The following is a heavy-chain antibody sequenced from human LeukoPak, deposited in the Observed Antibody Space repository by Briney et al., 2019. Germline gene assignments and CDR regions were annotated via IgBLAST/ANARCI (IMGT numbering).Heavy chain of an antibody. V-gene: IGHV3-7*03. CDR1: GFTFSSYW. Sequence: PGGSLRLSCAASGFTFSSYWMGWVRQAPGKGLEWVANIRQDGGETYYGDSVKGRFIISRDNAKNSLFLQMNRLRAEDTAVYYCAKDESITMVRGPLRAFDIWGQGTMVTVSS. J-gene: IGHJ3*02. CDR3: AKDESITMVRGPLRAFDI. D-gene: IGHD3-10*01. CDR2: IRQDGGET.